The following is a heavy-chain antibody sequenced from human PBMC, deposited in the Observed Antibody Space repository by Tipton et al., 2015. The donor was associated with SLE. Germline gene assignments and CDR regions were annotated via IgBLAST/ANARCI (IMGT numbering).Heavy chain of an antibody. V-gene: IGHV4-39*07. CDR2: LYHSGDT. CDR3: ARIIAGHGDAFDV. J-gene: IGHJ3*01. Sequence: TLSLTCTVSGDSITSFNQYWGWIRQPPGRRLEYLASLYHSGDTYYNPSLRSRLTISMDTSKNQFSLTLMSVTAADTAVYFCARIIAGHGDAFDVWGQGTMVTVSS. CDR1: GDSITSFNQY.